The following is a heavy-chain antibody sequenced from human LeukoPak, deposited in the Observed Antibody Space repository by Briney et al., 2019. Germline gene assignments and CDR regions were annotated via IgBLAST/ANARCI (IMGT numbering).Heavy chain of an antibody. CDR3: ARFGYSYGYVY. CDR2: IKQDGSEK. D-gene: IGHD5-18*01. V-gene: IGHV3-7*01. J-gene: IGHJ4*02. Sequence: GGSLRLSCAASGFIFSNFAMHWVRQAPGKGLEWVANIKQDGSEKYYVDSVKGRFTISRDNAKNSLYLQMNSLRAEDTAVYYCARFGYSYGYVYWGQGTLVTVSS. CDR1: GFIFSNFA.